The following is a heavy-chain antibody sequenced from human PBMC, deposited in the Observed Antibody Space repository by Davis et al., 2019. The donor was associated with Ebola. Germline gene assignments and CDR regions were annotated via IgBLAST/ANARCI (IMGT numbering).Heavy chain of an antibody. CDR1: GFTFTNYW. V-gene: IGHV3-7*01. D-gene: IGHD2-21*02. J-gene: IGHJ4*02. CDR2: IKPDGTFR. Sequence: GESLKISCAASGFTFTNYWMSWVRQAPGKGLEWVANIKPDGTFRDYLAAVRGRFTISRDNAQNSLYLQMNSLRAEDTAVYYCARDQAGHIVVVTAINYWGQGTLVTVSS. CDR3: ARDQAGHIVVVTAINY.